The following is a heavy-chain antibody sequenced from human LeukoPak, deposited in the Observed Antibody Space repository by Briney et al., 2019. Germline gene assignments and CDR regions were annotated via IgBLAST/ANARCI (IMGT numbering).Heavy chain of an antibody. CDR1: GFTFSSYG. D-gene: IGHD1-26*01. CDR3: AKHAPNSGSYFDY. CDR2: ISYDGSNK. Sequence: GGSLRLSCAASGFTFSSYGMHWVRQAPGKGLEWVAVISYDGSNKYYADSVKGRFTISRDNSKNTLYLQMNSLRAEDTAVYYCAKHAPNSGSYFDYWGQGTLVTVSS. J-gene: IGHJ4*02. V-gene: IGHV3-30*18.